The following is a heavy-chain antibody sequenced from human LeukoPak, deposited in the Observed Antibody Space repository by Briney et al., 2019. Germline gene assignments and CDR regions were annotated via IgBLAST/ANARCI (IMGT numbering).Heavy chain of an antibody. CDR3: ARVGYNYGDYYYYMDV. D-gene: IGHD5-18*01. V-gene: IGHV4-39*07. CDR2: IYYSGST. CDR1: GGSISSSGYY. Sequence: PSETLSLTCTVSGGSISSSGYYWGWIRQPPGKGLEWIGNIYYSGSTYYNPSLKSRVTISVDTSKNQFSLKLSSVTAADTAVYYCARVGYNYGDYYYYMDVWGKGTTVTVSS. J-gene: IGHJ6*03.